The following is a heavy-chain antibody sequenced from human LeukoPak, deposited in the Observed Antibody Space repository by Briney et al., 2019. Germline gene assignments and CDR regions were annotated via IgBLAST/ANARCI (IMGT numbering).Heavy chain of an antibody. V-gene: IGHV4-59*01. CDR1: DASITGFY. J-gene: IGHJ4*02. D-gene: IGHD6-6*01. CDR3: ARFARVPDN. Sequence: SETLSLTCTVSDASITGFYWSWVRQPPGKGLEYIGYIYYTGDINYNPSLKSRITISMDASKNQVSLKLNSVTAADTAVYYCARFARVPDNWGQGILVTVSS. CDR2: IYYTGDI.